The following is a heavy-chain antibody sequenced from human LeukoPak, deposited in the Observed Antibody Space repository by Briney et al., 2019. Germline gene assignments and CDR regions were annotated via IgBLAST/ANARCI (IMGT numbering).Heavy chain of an antibody. V-gene: IGHV4-59*01. Sequence: SETLSLTCAVYGGSFSGYYWSWIRQPPGKGLEWIGYIYYSGSTNYNPSLKSRVTISVDTSKNQFSLKLSSVTAADTAVYYCARDADYYDSSGYFKTDAFDIWGQGTMVTVSS. CDR1: GGSFSGYY. CDR2: IYYSGST. J-gene: IGHJ3*02. D-gene: IGHD3-22*01. CDR3: ARDADYYDSSGYFKTDAFDI.